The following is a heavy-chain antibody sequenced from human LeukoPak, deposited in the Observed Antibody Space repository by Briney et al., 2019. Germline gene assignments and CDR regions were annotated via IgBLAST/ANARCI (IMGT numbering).Heavy chain of an antibody. D-gene: IGHD5-24*01. V-gene: IGHV3-9*01. CDR1: GFTFDDYA. J-gene: IGHJ4*02. Sequence: PGGSLRLSCAASGFTFDDYAMHWVRQAPGKGLEWVSGISWNSGSIGYADSVKGRFTISRDNAKNSLYLQMNSLRAEDTALYYCAKDSTVEMATIFDYWGQGTLVTVSS. CDR3: AKDSTVEMATIFDY. CDR2: ISWNSGSI.